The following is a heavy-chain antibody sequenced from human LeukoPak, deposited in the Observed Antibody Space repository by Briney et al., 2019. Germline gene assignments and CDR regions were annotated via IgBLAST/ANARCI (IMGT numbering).Heavy chain of an antibody. J-gene: IGHJ3*02. CDR2: FDPEDGET. Sequence: ASVKVSCKVSGYTLTELSMHWVRQAPAKELEWMGGFDPEDGETIYAQKFQGRVTMTEDTSTDTAYMELSSLRSEDTAVYYCATLTTADAFDIWGQGTMVTVSS. CDR1: GYTLTELS. CDR3: ATLTTADAFDI. V-gene: IGHV1-24*01. D-gene: IGHD1-14*01.